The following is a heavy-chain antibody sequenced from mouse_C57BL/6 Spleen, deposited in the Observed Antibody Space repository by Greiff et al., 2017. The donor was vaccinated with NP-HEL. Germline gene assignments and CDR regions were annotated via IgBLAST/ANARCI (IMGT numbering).Heavy chain of an antibody. D-gene: IGHD1-1*01. V-gene: IGHV1-26*01. CDR1: GYTFTDYY. CDR3: ARRDIYYYGSSPNYYAMDY. Sequence: VQLQQSGPELVKPGASVKISCKASGYTFTDYYMNWVKQSHGKSLEWIGDINPNNGGTSYNQKFKGKATLTVDKSSSTAYMELRSLTSEDSAVYYCARRDIYYYGSSPNYYAMDYWGQGTSVTVSS. CDR2: INPNNGGT. J-gene: IGHJ4*01.